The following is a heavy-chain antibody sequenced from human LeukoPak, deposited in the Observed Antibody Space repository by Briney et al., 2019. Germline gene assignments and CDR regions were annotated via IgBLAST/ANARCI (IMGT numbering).Heavy chain of an antibody. V-gene: IGHV4-39*01. CDR2: IYYSGST. CDR3: ASFPRGWLQLAHYFDY. D-gene: IGHD5-24*01. Sequence: SETLSLTCTVSGGSISSSSYYWGWIRQPPGKGLERIGSIYYSGSTYYNPSLKSRVTISVDTSKNQFSLKLSSVTAADTAVYYCASFPRGWLQLAHYFDYWGQGTLVTVSS. J-gene: IGHJ4*02. CDR1: GGSISSSSYY.